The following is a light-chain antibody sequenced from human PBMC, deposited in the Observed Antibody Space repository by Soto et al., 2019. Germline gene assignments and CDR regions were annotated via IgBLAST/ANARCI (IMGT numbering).Light chain of an antibody. Sequence: QSVLTQPPSASGTPGQRVTISCSGSSSNIGSNTVKWYRQLPGTAPKLLIYSDNQRPSGVPDRFSGSKSATSASLAISGLQFGDEGDYYCTVWDYRLNGRVFGGGTQLTVL. V-gene: IGLV1-44*01. J-gene: IGLJ3*02. CDR3: TVWDYRLNGRV. CDR1: SSNIGSNT. CDR2: SDN.